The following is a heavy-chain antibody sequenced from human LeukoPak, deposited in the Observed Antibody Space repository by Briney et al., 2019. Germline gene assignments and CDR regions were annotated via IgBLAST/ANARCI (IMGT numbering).Heavy chain of an antibody. CDR3: ARDPHYTGSGRYFDL. V-gene: IGHV3-66*01. J-gene: IGHJ2*01. CDR2: IYTGGTI. Sequence: GGSLRLSCEASGFTVNTNYVSWVRQAPGKGLEWVSVIYTGGTISYADSVRGRLTISRDDSKNTLNLQMNSLRAEDTAVYYCARDPHYTGSGRYFDLWGRGTLVTVSS. CDR1: GFTVNTNY. D-gene: IGHD3-10*01.